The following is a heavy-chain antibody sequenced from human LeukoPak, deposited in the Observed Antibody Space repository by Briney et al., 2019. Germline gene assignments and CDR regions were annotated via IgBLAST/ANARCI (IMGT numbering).Heavy chain of an antibody. J-gene: IGHJ6*02. Sequence: SETLSLTCTVSGGSISSSSYYWGWIRQPPGKGLEWIVSIYYSGSTYYNPSRKSRVTISVDTSNNQFSLKLSSVTAADTAVYYCASEGMVRGVILTYYYGMDVWGQGTTVTVSS. V-gene: IGHV4-39*01. CDR3: ASEGMVRGVILTYYYGMDV. CDR1: GGSISSSSYY. D-gene: IGHD3-10*01. CDR2: IYYSGST.